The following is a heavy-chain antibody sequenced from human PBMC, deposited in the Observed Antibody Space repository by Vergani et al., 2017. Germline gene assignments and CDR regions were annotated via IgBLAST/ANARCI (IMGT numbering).Heavy chain of an antibody. CDR2: IWSDGSKK. D-gene: IGHD2-21*02. CDR3: ARDPSVQVTLALDF. Sequence: QVQVLESGGGVVQPGRSLRLSCTASGFMFNSYALHWVRQAPGKGLEWVAVIWSDGSKKYYTESVKGRFTISRDNSKKTMSLQMDKLRVEDTGVYYCARDPSVQVTLALDFCGRGTPVTVSS. V-gene: IGHV3-33*01. J-gene: IGHJ4*02. CDR1: GFMFNSYA.